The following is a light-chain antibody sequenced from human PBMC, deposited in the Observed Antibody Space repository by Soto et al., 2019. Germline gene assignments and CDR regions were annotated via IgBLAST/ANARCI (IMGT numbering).Light chain of an antibody. V-gene: IGLV2-8*01. CDR3: SSYAGFNNYL. CDR1: PSDVGGYIS. J-gene: IGLJ1*01. Sequence: QSVLTQPPSASGSPGQTVTISCTGTPSDVGGYISVSWYQQKPGKAPTLLIYEVNKRPSGVPDRFSGSKSGSTAFLFVSGLRAEDEADNYCSSYAGFNNYLFGTGTKLTVL. CDR2: EVN.